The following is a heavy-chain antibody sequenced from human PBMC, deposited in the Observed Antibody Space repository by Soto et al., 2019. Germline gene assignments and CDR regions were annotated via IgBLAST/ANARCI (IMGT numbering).Heavy chain of an antibody. J-gene: IGHJ4*02. CDR1: GFTFSSFW. Sequence: EVQLVESGGGLVQPGGSLKLSCAASGFTFSSFWMNWVRQAPGKGLEWVANIKGAGSEKYYVDSVKGRFTISRDNAKNSLYLEMNSLRAEDTAVYYCAAGFPPDYWGQGTLVTVSS. V-gene: IGHV3-7*01. CDR2: IKGAGSEK. D-gene: IGHD3-10*01. CDR3: AAGFPPDY.